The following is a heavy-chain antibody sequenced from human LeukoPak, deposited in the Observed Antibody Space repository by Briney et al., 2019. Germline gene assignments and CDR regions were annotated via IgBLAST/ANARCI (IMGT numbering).Heavy chain of an antibody. J-gene: IGHJ4*02. D-gene: IGHD5-18*01. V-gene: IGHV3-30*18. CDR1: GFTFSSYG. Sequence: GRSLRLSCAASGFTFSSYGMHWVRQAPGKGLEWVSVISYDGSNKYYADSVKGRFTISRDNSKNTLYLRMNSLRAEDTAVYYCAKLQQDTAMVEDYWGQGTLVTVSS. CDR3: AKLQQDTAMVEDY. CDR2: ISYDGSNK.